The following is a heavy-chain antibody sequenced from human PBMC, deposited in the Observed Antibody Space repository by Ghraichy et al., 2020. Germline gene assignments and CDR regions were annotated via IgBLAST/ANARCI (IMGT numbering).Heavy chain of an antibody. J-gene: IGHJ5*02. V-gene: IGHV3-15*01. D-gene: IGHD6-19*01. CDR2: IKSKTDGGTT. Sequence: GGSLRLSCAASGFTFSNAWMSWVRQAPGKGLEWVGRIKSKTDGGTTDYAAPVKGRFTISRDDSKNTLYLQMNSLKTEDTAVYYCTTDSDTIEYSSGWYGGGNPWGQGTLVTVSS. CDR1: GFTFSNAW. CDR3: TTDSDTIEYSSGWYGGGNP.